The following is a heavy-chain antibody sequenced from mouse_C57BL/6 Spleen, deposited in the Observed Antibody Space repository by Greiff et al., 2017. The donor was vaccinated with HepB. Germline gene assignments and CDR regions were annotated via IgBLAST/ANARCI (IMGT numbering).Heavy chain of an antibody. CDR2: ISSGSSTI. D-gene: IGHD4-1*01. J-gene: IGHJ1*03. Sequence: EVMLVESGGGLVKPGGSLKLSCAASGFTFSDYGMHWVHQAPEKGLEWVAYISSGSSTIYYADTVKGRFTISRDNAKNTLFLQMTSLRSEDTAMYYCARKEITGRDWYFDVWGTGTTVTVSS. CDR3: ARKEITGRDWYFDV. CDR1: GFTFSDYG. V-gene: IGHV5-17*01.